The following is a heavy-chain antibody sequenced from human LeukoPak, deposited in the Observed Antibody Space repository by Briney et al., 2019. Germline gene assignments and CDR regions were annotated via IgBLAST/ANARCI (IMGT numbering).Heavy chain of an antibody. Sequence: PGGSLRLSCAASGFTFSNNWMSWVRQAPGKGLEWVANIKEDGSEKYYVDSVKGRLTISRDNAKNSCSLQMTRLRVEDTAVYYCARGRAVQDWGQGTLVIVSS. D-gene: IGHD1-1*01. CDR1: GFTFSNNW. CDR2: IKEDGSEK. CDR3: ARGRAVQD. V-gene: IGHV3-7*02. J-gene: IGHJ4*02.